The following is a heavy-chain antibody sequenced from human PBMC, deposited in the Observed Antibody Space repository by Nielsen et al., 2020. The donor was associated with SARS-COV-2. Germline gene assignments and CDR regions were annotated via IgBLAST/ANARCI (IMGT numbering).Heavy chain of an antibody. CDR1: GYTFTRYD. Sequence: ASVKVSCKASGYTFTRYDINWVRQATGQGLEWMGWMNPNSGNTGSAQKFQGRVTMTRDTSINTAYMELSGLTSDDTAVYYCATASIVGATTWFDPWGQGTLVTVSS. V-gene: IGHV1-8*01. CDR2: MNPNSGNT. J-gene: IGHJ5*02. CDR3: ATASIVGATTWFDP. D-gene: IGHD1-26*01.